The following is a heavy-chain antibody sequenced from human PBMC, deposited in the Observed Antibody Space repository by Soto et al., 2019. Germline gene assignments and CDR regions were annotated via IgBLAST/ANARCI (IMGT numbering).Heavy chain of an antibody. CDR1: GYTFSNYG. Sequence: QVQLVQPGAEVKKPGASVKVSCKASGYTFSNYGISWVRQGPGQGLEWMGWISGYNGNTHYEEKVQDRIKMTTDTSTSTTYLELRSLRSDDTAVYFCARDPGFGFGYSYAFAMDVWGQGTTVTVSS. CDR2: ISGYNGNT. CDR3: ARDPGFGFGYSYAFAMDV. D-gene: IGHD5-18*01. J-gene: IGHJ6*02. V-gene: IGHV1-18*01.